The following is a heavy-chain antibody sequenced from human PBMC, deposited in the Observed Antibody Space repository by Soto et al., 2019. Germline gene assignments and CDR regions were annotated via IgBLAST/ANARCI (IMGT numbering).Heavy chain of an antibody. CDR3: AKVKAMAGKRLYYFDY. CDR2: ISGSGGST. CDR1: GFTFSSYA. J-gene: IGHJ4*02. Sequence: HPGGSLRLSCAASGFTFSSYAMSWVRQAPGKGLEWVSAISGSGGSTYYADSVKGRFTISRDNSKNTLYLQMNSLRAEDTAVYYCAKVKAMAGKRLYYFDYWGQGTLVTVSS. D-gene: IGHD6-19*01. V-gene: IGHV3-23*01.